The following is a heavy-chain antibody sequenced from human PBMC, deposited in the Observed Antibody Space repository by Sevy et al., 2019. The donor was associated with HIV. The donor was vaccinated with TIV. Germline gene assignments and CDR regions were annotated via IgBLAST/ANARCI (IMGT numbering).Heavy chain of an antibody. V-gene: IGHV4-39*02. CDR2: IYYRGNT. CDR3: ARRAYGSSHYFDY. D-gene: IGHD2-2*01. J-gene: IGHJ4*02. CDR1: GDSITSSSYY. Sequence: SETLSLTCSVSGDSITSSSYYWGWIRQPPGKGLEGIGNIYYRGNTYYNPSLKSRVTIFVDTSKNHFSLKLTSVTAADTAFYYCARRAYGSSHYFDYWGQGTLVTVSS.